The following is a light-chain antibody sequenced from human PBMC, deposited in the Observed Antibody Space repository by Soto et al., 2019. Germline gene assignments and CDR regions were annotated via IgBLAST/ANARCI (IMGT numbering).Light chain of an antibody. CDR3: QQSYRTHI. CDR2: TAS. J-gene: IGKJ4*01. V-gene: IGKV1-39*01. CDR1: QSISSY. Sequence: DIPLTQSPSSLSASVGDRVTITCRASQSISSYLNWYQQKPGKAPKLLIYTASSLQIGVPSRFSGSGSGTEFTLTISRLQPEEFATYYFQQSYRTHIFGGGTNVEIK.